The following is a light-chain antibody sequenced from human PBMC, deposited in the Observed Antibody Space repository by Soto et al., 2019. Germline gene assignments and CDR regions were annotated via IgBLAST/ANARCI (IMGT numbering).Light chain of an antibody. J-gene: IGLJ2*01. V-gene: IGLV3-1*01. Sequence: SYELTQPPSVSVSPGQTASITCSGDKLGDKFACWYQQKPGQSPVLVIYQDRHRPSGIPERFSGSNSGNTATLTISGTQAMDEADYYCQTWDSSTAVFGGGTQLTVL. CDR2: QDR. CDR3: QTWDSSTAV. CDR1: KLGDKF.